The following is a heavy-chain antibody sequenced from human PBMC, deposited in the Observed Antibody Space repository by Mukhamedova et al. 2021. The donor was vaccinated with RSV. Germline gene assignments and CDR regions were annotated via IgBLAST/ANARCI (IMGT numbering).Heavy chain of an antibody. J-gene: IGHJ3*02. D-gene: IGHD2-8*01. V-gene: IGHV3-7*01. CDR2: IEEDGSEK. CDR3: ARHRVYAFDI. Sequence: VANIEEDGSEKYYVDSVKGRFTISRDNAKSSVFLQMNSLRAEDTAFYYCARHRVYAFDIWGQGTMVTVSS.